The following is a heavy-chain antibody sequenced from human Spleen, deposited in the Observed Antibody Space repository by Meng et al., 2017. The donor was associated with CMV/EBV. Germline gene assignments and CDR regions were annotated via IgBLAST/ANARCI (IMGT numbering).Heavy chain of an antibody. CDR3: AREQWLVHYFDH. J-gene: IGHJ4*02. CDR2: ISSSGSST. D-gene: IGHD6-19*01. V-gene: IGHV3-21*01. CDR1: GFTFSDYS. Sequence: AASGFTFSDYSINWVRQAPEKGLEWVASISSSGSSTYYADSVKGQLTISRDNAKNSEYLQMNRLTAADTAVYYCAREQWLVHYFDHWGQGTLVTVSS.